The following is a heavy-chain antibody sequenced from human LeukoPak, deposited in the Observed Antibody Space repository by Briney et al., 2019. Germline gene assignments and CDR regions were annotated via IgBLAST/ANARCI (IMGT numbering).Heavy chain of an antibody. V-gene: IGHV3-30-3*01. J-gene: IGHJ6*02. D-gene: IGHD3-16*01. CDR3: ARGYNGSLYYYGMDV. CDR2: ISYDGSKK. Sequence: PGGSLRLSCAASGFTVSSYAMHWVRQAPGKGLEWVAVISYDGSKKYYADSVRGRLTISRDTSKNTLYLQMNSVRAEDTAVYYCARGYNGSLYYYGMDVWGQGTTVTVSS. CDR1: GFTVSSYA.